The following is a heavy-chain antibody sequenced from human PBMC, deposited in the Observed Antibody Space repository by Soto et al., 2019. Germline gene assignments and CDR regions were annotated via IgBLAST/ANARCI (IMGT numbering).Heavy chain of an antibody. V-gene: IGHV1-46*01. J-gene: IGHJ6*02. Sequence: ASVKVSCKASGYTFTSYYMHWERQAPGQGLEWMGIINPSGGSTSYAQKFQGRVTMTRDTSTSTVYMELSSLRSEDKAVYYCARTGHYYYYGMDDWRQVTTATVSS. CDR3: ARTGHYYYYGMDD. D-gene: IGHD1-1*01. CDR1: GYTFTSYY. CDR2: INPSGGST.